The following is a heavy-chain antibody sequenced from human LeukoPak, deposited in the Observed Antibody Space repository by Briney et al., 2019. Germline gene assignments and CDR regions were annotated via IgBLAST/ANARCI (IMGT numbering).Heavy chain of an antibody. D-gene: IGHD1-14*01. Sequence: GGSLRLSCAASGFTFSSYSMNWVRQAPGKGLEWVSSISSSSSYIYYADSVKGRFTISRDNAKNSLYLQMNSLRAEDTAVYYCARDHQVYSYYDYWGQGTLVTVSS. CDR3: ARDHQVYSYYDY. J-gene: IGHJ4*02. CDR1: GFTFSSYS. CDR2: ISSSSSYI. V-gene: IGHV3-21*01.